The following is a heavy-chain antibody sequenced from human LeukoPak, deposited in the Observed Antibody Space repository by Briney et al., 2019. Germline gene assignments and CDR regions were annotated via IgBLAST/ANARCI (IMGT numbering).Heavy chain of an antibody. J-gene: IGHJ4*02. D-gene: IGHD1-26*01. CDR1: GVSISTFS. V-gene: IGHV4-59*01. CDR2: ISDSGTT. Sequence: SETLSLTCTVSGVSISTFSWSWIRQPPGKGLEWIAYISDSGTTNYSPSLKSRVIISVDTSKNQVSLNLSSLTAADPAVYHCARRLWYSGSSGYYFDYWGQGALVTVSS. CDR3: ARRLWYSGSSGYYFDY.